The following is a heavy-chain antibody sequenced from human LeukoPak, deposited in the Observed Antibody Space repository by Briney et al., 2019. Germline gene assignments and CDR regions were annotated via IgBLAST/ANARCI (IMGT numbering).Heavy chain of an antibody. Sequence: GGSLRLSCAASGFTFSSYEMNWVRQAPGKGLEWVSYISSSGSTICYADSVKGRFTISRDNSKNTLYLQMNSLRAEDTAVYYCAKSPGVRGAELYYFDYWGQGTLVTVSS. CDR3: AKSPGVRGAELYYFDY. J-gene: IGHJ4*02. D-gene: IGHD3-10*01. CDR1: GFTFSSYE. V-gene: IGHV3-48*03. CDR2: ISSSGSTI.